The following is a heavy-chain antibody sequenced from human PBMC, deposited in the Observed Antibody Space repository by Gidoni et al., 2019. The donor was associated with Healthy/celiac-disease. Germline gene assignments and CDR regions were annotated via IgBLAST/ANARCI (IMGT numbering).Heavy chain of an antibody. CDR1: GFTFDDYA. CDR3: AKDSSEDIAAAGNAMDV. J-gene: IGHJ6*03. V-gene: IGHV3-9*01. D-gene: IGHD6-13*01. Sequence: EVQLVESGGGLVQPGRSLRLSCAASGFTFDDYAMHWVRQAPGKGLEWVSGISWNSGSIGYADSVKGRFTISRDNAKNSLYLQMNSLRAEDTALYYCAKDSSEDIAAAGNAMDVWGKGTTVTVSS. CDR2: ISWNSGSI.